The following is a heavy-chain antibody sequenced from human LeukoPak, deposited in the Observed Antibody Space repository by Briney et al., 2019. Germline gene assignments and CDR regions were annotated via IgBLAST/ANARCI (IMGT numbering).Heavy chain of an antibody. CDR1: GFTDNTNH. J-gene: IGHJ4*02. CDR2: INNGDTT. CDR3: AKDGADYDSDYFDY. V-gene: IGHV3-66*01. D-gene: IGHD3-3*01. Sequence: GGSLRLSCAASGFTDNTNHMSWVRQAPGKGLEWVSIINNGDTTYYADSVRGRFTISRDNSKGTLYLQINSLRAEDTAVYYCAKDGADYDSDYFDYWGQGTLVTVSS.